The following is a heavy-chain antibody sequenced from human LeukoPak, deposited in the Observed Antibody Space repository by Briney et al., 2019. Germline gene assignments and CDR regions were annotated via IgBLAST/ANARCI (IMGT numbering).Heavy chain of an antibody. CDR1: GYTFTGYY. D-gene: IGHD5-24*01. V-gene: IGHV1-2*02. CDR3: ARDWMAGSRWGYYGMDV. CDR2: INPNSGGT. Sequence: GASVKVSCKASGYTFTGYYMHWVRRAPGQGLEWMGWINPNSGGTNYAQKFQGRVTMTRDTSISTAYMELSRLRSDDTAVYYCARDWMAGSRWGYYGMDVWGQGTTVTVSS. J-gene: IGHJ6*02.